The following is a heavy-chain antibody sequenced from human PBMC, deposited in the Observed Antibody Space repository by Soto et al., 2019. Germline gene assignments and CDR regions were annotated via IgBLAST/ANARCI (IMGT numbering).Heavy chain of an antibody. Sequence: PSQTLSLTCAISGDSVSGNSAAWNWIRQSPSRGLEWLGRTYYRSKWYNDYAVSVKSRITVTPDTSKNQFSLHLNSVTPEDTAVYYCARESRYYESSDSYFDYWGQGALVTVSS. CDR1: GDSVSGNSAA. CDR2: TYYRSKWYN. D-gene: IGHD3-16*01. J-gene: IGHJ4*02. V-gene: IGHV6-1*01. CDR3: ARESRYYESSDSYFDY.